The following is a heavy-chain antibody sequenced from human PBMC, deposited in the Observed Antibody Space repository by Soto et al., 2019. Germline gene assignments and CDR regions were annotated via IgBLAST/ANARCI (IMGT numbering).Heavy chain of an antibody. CDR2: IYYSGST. CDR3: ARVDGDPATPYHMIYLTYCYYYYGMDV. J-gene: IGHJ6*04. CDR1: GGSISSYY. Sequence: ASETLSLTCTVSGGSISSYYWSWIRQPPGKGLEWIGYIYYSGSTNYNPSLKSRVTISVDTSKNQFSLKLSSVTAADTAVYYCARVDGDPATPYHMIYLTYCYYYYGMDVWGEGTTVPVSS. D-gene: IGHD2-2*01. V-gene: IGHV4-59*01.